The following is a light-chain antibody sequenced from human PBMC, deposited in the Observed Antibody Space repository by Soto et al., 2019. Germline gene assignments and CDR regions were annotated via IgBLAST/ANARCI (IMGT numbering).Light chain of an antibody. Sequence: EIGLTQSPGTVSLSPGERATLSCRASQSVSSSYLAWYQQKPGQAPRLLIYGASSRATGIPDRFSGSGSGTDFTLTISRLEPEDFAVYYCQQYGSSSWTFGQGTKVDIK. V-gene: IGKV3-20*01. CDR2: GAS. CDR1: QSVSSSY. CDR3: QQYGSSSWT. J-gene: IGKJ1*01.